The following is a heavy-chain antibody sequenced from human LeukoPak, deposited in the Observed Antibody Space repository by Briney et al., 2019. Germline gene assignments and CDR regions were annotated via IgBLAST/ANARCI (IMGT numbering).Heavy chain of an antibody. J-gene: IGHJ4*02. V-gene: IGHV3-48*04. CDR1: GFPFSDYS. CDR2: IGIDSGNT. D-gene: IGHD1-1*01. CDR3: ARDHNYAFDN. Sequence: GGSLRLSCTASGFPFSDYSMNWVRQAPGKGLEWISYIGIDSGNTKYADSVRGRLTISADSAKNSLYLQMNSLRVEDTAVYYCARDHNYAFDNWGQGTLVSVSS.